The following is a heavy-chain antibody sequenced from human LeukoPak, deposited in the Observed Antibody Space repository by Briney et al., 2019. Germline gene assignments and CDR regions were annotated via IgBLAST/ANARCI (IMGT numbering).Heavy chain of an antibody. CDR2: FDPEDGET. V-gene: IGHV1-24*01. Sequence: ASVKVSCKVSGYTLTELSMHWVRQAPGEGLEWMGGFDPEDGETIYAQKFQGRGTMTEDTSTDTAYMELSSLRSEDTAVYYCALLRYFDWLTLDYWGQGTLVTVSS. D-gene: IGHD3-9*01. CDR3: ALLRYFDWLTLDY. J-gene: IGHJ4*02. CDR1: GYTLTELS.